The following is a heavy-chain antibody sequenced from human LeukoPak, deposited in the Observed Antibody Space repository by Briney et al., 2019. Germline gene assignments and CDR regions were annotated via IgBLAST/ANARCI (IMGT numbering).Heavy chain of an antibody. Sequence: GSVKVSCKASGYTFTSYGISWVRPAPGQGLEWMGWISAYNGNTNYAQKLQGRVTMTTDTSTSTAYMELRSLRSDDTAVYYCARDPSPMITFGGVIVPTADYWGQGTLVTVSS. CDR2: ISAYNGNT. V-gene: IGHV1-18*01. J-gene: IGHJ4*02. CDR1: GYTFTSYG. D-gene: IGHD3-16*02. CDR3: ARDPSPMITFGGVIVPTADY.